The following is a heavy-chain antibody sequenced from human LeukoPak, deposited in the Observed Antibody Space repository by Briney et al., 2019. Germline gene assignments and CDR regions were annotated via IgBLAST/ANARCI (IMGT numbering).Heavy chain of an antibody. J-gene: IGHJ4*02. Sequence: ASVKVSCKASGYTFTNYYMHWVRQAPGQGLEWMGWISAYNGNTNYAQKLQGRVTMTTDTSTSTAYMELRSLRSDDTAVYYCARDRYDFWSGYDYWGQGTLVTVSS. CDR3: ARDRYDFWSGYDY. CDR1: GYTFTNYY. V-gene: IGHV1-18*04. D-gene: IGHD3-3*01. CDR2: ISAYNGNT.